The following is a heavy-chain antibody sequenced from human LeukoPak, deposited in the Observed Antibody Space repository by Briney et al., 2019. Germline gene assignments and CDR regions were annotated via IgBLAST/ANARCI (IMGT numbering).Heavy chain of an antibody. Sequence: GEPLKISCKGSGYSVTSYWIGWVRQMPGKGLEWMGLIYPGDSDTRYSPSFQGQVTISADKSISTAYLQWSSLKASDTAMYYCARGGVGYCSGGSCYSNWFDPWGQGTLVTVSS. CDR1: GYSVTSYW. CDR3: ARGGVGYCSGGSCYSNWFDP. V-gene: IGHV5-51*01. D-gene: IGHD2-15*01. CDR2: IYPGDSDT. J-gene: IGHJ5*02.